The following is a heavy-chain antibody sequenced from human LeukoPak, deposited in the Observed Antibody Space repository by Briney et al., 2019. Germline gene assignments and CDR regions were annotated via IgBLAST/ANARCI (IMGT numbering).Heavy chain of an antibody. D-gene: IGHD3-10*01. CDR3: AKGGGELGSGSLDY. Sequence: GSLRLSCAASGFTFSSYWMSWVRQAPGKGLEWVANIKQDGSEKYYVDSVKGRFTISRDNAKNSLYLQMNSLGAEDTAVYYCAKGGGELGSGSLDYWGQGTLVTVSS. CDR1: GFTFSSYW. CDR2: IKQDGSEK. V-gene: IGHV3-7*01. J-gene: IGHJ4*02.